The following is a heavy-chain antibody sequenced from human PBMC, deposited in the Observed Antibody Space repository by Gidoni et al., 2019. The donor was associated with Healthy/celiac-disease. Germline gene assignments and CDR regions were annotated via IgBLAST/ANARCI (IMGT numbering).Heavy chain of an antibody. Sequence: QVQLQESGPGRVKPSQTMSLTCTVSGRPSSSGSYYWSWIRQPAGKGLEWLGRFYPSDSTNSTPSLKSRFTISVDTSKNQFSLKLSSVTAADTAVYYCARDGGRDWGSPFDYWGQGTLVTVSS. CDR2: FYPSDST. CDR1: GRPSSSGSYY. CDR3: ARDGGRDWGSPFDY. D-gene: IGHD7-27*01. J-gene: IGHJ4*02. V-gene: IGHV4-61*02.